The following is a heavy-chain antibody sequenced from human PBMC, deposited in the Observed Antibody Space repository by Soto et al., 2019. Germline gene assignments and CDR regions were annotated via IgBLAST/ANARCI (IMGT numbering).Heavy chain of an antibody. D-gene: IGHD6-13*01. CDR2: ISPLFGTR. Sequence: QVQLVQSGAEVKRPGSSVKVSCKASGGTFNTYVVSWVRQAPGQGLEWMGEISPLFGTRRYAQKFQGRVTITADTSMTTVYMDLSSLRPDDTAIYYCARARNEGIAAAGTHYYYYYGMNVWGQGTTVTVSS. V-gene: IGHV1-69*06. CDR1: GGTFNTYV. J-gene: IGHJ6*02. CDR3: ARARNEGIAAAGTHYYYYYGMNV.